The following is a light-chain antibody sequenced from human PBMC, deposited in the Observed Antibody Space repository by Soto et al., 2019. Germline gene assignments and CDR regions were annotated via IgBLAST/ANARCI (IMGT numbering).Light chain of an antibody. V-gene: IGKV3-15*01. Sequence: EIVMTQSPATLSVSPGERATLSCRASQSISRKLAWYQQKPGQTPRHLLCGAATRATGIPGRFSGSGSGTEFTLTISSLQSEDFAVYYCQQYNNWPWTFGQGTKVEVK. J-gene: IGKJ1*01. CDR2: GAA. CDR1: QSISRK. CDR3: QQYNNWPWT.